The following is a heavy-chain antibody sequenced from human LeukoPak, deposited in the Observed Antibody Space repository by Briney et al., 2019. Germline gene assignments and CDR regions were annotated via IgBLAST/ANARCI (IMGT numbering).Heavy chain of an antibody. V-gene: IGHV4-34*01. CDR3: VRGVDSANLGY. Sequence: PSETLSLTCAVYDGSFSGYYCNWVRQPPGKGLEWIGELHPSGSTSYNTSLRSRLTISVDTSKNQCSLKLTSVTAADTAMYFCVRGVDSANLGYWGQGALVTVSS. CDR1: DGSFSGYY. D-gene: IGHD3-22*01. J-gene: IGHJ4*02. CDR2: LHPSGST.